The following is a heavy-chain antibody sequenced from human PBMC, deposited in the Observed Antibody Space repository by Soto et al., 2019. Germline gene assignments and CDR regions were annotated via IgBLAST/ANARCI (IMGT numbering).Heavy chain of an antibody. CDR3: AKTYYYDSSGYFRYYFDY. D-gene: IGHD3-22*01. Sequence: GGSLRLSCAASGFSFSSYAMSWVRQAPGKGLEWVSAISGSGDSTYYADSVKGRFTISRDNSKNTLFLQMNSLRAEATAVYYCAKTYYYDSSGYFRYYFDYWGQGTLVTVSS. CDR2: ISGSGDST. CDR1: GFSFSSYA. J-gene: IGHJ4*02. V-gene: IGHV3-23*01.